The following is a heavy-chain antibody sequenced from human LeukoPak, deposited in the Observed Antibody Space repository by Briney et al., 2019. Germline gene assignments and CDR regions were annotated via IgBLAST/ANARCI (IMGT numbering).Heavy chain of an antibody. J-gene: IGHJ5*02. CDR3: AHRRDSSGYQYRYWFAP. D-gene: IGHD3-22*01. CDR2: INWDDQK. Sequence: SGPTLVNPTQTLTLTFTFSGFSLTTSGVGVGWIRQPPGKALEWLALINWDDQKVYSPSLQSRLSITKHTSKNQVVLTMTNVDPVDTATYYCAHRRDSSGYQYRYWFAPWGQGTLVTVSS. CDR1: GFSLTTSGVG. V-gene: IGHV2-5*02.